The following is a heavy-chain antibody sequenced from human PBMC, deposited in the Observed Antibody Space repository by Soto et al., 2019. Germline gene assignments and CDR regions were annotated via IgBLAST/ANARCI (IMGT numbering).Heavy chain of an antibody. J-gene: IGHJ5*02. V-gene: IGHV3-7*04. D-gene: IGHD4-4*01. CDR3: VRGGSNYAS. CDR1: GFTFSDSW. Sequence: EVQLVESGGGLVQPGGSLRLSCTASGFTFSDSWMTWVRQAPGKGLEWVARIKPDESEKKYADSVKGRFSLSRVNAKNSMYLQMDSLRGEDTAVYYCVRGGSNYASWGQGTLVNVAS. CDR2: IKPDESEK.